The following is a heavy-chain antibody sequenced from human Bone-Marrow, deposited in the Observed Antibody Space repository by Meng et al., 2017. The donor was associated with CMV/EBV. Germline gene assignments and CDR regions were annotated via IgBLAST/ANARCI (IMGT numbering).Heavy chain of an antibody. CDR1: GFTFSSYW. V-gene: IGHV3-7*01. J-gene: IGHJ4*02. CDR2: IKQDGSEK. CDR3: HAQRGVATNPPTEYYFDY. Sequence: LSLTCAASGFTFSSYWMSWVRQAPGKGLEWVANIKQDGSEKYYVDSVKGRFTISRDNAKNSLYLQMNSLRAEDTAVYYCHAQRGVATNPPTEYYFDYWGQGTLVTVSS. D-gene: IGHD5-12*01.